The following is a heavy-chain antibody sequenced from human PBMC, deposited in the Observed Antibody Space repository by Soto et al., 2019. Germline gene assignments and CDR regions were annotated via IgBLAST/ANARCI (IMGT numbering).Heavy chain of an antibody. CDR1: GFTVSSNY. CDR3: ARVVGPWLVRLGYSWFDP. Sequence: EVQLVESGGGLVQPGGSLRLSCAASGFTVSSNYMSWVRQAPGKGLEWVSVTYSGGSTYYADSVKGRFTIYKHNSKNTLYLHMNSLRAEDTAVYYCARVVGPWLVRLGYSWFDPWGQGTLVTVSS. D-gene: IGHD3-16*01. V-gene: IGHV3-53*04. J-gene: IGHJ5*02. CDR2: TYSGGST.